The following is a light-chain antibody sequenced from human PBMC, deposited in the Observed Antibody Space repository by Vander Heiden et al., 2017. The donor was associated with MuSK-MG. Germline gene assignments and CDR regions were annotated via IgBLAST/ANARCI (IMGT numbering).Light chain of an antibody. CDR2: STS. Sequence: QTVVTQEPSFSVPPGGTVTLTCGLSSGSVSPSYYPRLYQPTPGQAQRKLIYSTSTRSSGVPDRFSGSILGNKAALTITGAQAEDESDYYCVLFMGSYVVFGGGTKLTVL. CDR3: VLFMGSYVV. V-gene: IGLV8-61*01. J-gene: IGLJ2*01. CDR1: SGSVSPSYY.